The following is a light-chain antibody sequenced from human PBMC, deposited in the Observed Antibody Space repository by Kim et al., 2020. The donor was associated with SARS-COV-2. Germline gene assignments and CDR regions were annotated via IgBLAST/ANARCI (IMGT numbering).Light chain of an antibody. CDR1: SSDVGSYTY. CDR3: TSYTSSNTDV. CDR2: DVT. J-gene: IGLJ1*01. V-gene: IGLV2-14*03. Sequence: QSALTQPASVSGSPGQSITISCTGTSSDVGSYTYVSWYQQYPGKAPKLMIYDVTKRPSGVSNRFSGSKSGNTASLTISGLQAEDEADYYCTSYTSSNTDVFATGTKVTVL.